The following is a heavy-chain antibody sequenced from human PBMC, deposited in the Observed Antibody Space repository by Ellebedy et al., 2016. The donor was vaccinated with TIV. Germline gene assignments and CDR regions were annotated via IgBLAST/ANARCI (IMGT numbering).Heavy chain of an antibody. CDR3: ARQIYTNWFNP. J-gene: IGHJ5*02. Sequence: SETLSLXXTVSGGSISSSSYYWSWIRQPPGKGLEWIGSIYYSGSTYYNPSLKSRVTISVDTSKNQFSLKLSSVTAADTAVYYCARQIYTNWFNPWGQGTLVTVSS. V-gene: IGHV4-39*01. D-gene: IGHD4-11*01. CDR2: IYYSGST. CDR1: GGSISSSSYY.